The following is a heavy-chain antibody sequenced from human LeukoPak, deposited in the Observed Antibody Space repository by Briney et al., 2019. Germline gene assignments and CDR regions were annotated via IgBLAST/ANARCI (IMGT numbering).Heavy chain of an antibody. Sequence: GGSLRLSCAASGFTFSSHGTHWVRQAPGKGLEWVAFIQNDGKNKKYADSVKGRLTISRDNSKNTLYLQMNSLTVEDTAVYYCARDWGTSSLYLVNWGQGTLVTVPS. J-gene: IGHJ4*02. CDR2: IQNDGKNK. D-gene: IGHD6-6*01. CDR3: ARDWGTSSLYLVN. CDR1: GFTFSSHG. V-gene: IGHV3-30*02.